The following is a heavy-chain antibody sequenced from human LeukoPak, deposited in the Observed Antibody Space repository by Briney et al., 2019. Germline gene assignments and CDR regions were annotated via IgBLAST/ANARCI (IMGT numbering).Heavy chain of an antibody. CDR3: ARYRGRWELPYDAFDI. Sequence: ASVKVSCKASGYTFTSYYMHWVRQAPGQRLEWMGWINAGNGNTKYSQKFQGRVTITRDTSASTAYMELSSLRSEDTAVYYCARYRGRWELPYDAFDIWGQGTMVTVSS. CDR2: INAGNGNT. V-gene: IGHV1-3*01. CDR1: GYTFTSYY. D-gene: IGHD1-26*01. J-gene: IGHJ3*02.